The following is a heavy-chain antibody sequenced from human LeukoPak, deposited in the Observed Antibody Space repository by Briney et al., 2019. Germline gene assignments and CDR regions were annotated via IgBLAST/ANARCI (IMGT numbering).Heavy chain of an antibody. CDR2: IYYSGST. J-gene: IGHJ4*02. CDR3: ARQGRGYGGNSDY. CDR1: GGSFTSYY. D-gene: IGHD4-23*01. V-gene: IGHV4-59*08. Sequence: SETLSLTCTVSGGSFTSYYWTWIRQPPGKGLEWIGYIYYSGSTNYNPSFKSRVTISVDTSKNQFSLKLSSVPAADTAVYYCARQGRGYGGNSDYWGQGTLVTVSS.